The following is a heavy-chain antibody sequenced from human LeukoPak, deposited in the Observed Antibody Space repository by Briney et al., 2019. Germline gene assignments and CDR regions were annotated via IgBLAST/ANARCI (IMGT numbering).Heavy chain of an antibody. CDR1: GFTFSDYY. CDR3: ARDDSSGNPMKS. D-gene: IGHD6-19*01. CDR2: ISSSGSTI. Sequence: GGSLRLSCAASGFTFSDYYMSRIRQAPGKGLEWVSYISSSGSTIYYADSVKGRFTISRDNAKNSLYLQMNSLRAEDTAVYYCARDDSSGNPMKSWGQGTLVTVSS. V-gene: IGHV3-11*01. J-gene: IGHJ4*02.